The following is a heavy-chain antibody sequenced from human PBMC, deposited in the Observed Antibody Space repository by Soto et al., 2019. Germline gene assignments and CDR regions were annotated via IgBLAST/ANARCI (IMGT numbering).Heavy chain of an antibody. J-gene: IGHJ6*02. D-gene: IGHD6-13*01. CDR1: GFTVSSNY. V-gene: IGHV3-53*01. CDR3: ASIAAAGSPDYYYYGMDV. CDR2: IYSGGST. Sequence: GGSLRLSCAASGFTVSSNYMSWVRQAPGKGLEWVSVIYSGGSTYYADSVKGRFTISRDNSKNTLYLQMNSLRAEDTAVYYCASIAAAGSPDYYYYGMDVWGQGTTVTVSS.